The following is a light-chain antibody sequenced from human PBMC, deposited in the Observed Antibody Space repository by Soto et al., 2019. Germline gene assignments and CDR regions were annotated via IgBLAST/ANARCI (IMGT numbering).Light chain of an antibody. Sequence: QSALTQPASVSGSPGQSITISCTGTSSDVGSYNLVSWYQQHPGKAPTLMIYEVSKRPSGVSNRFSGSKSGNTASLTISGRQAEDEADYYCCSYAGSSTPAVFGGGTQLTVL. CDR3: CSYAGSSTPAV. J-gene: IGLJ7*01. V-gene: IGLV2-23*02. CDR2: EVS. CDR1: SSDVGSYNL.